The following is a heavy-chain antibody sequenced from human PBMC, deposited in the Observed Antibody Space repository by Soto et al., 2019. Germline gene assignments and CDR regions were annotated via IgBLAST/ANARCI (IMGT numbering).Heavy chain of an antibody. CDR2: ISGSGGST. CDR1: GFTFSSYA. D-gene: IGHD3-10*01. CDR3: AKGEGKYYYYYYGMDV. V-gene: IGHV3-23*01. J-gene: IGHJ6*02. Sequence: GGSLRLSCAASGFTFSSYAMSWVRQAPGKGLEWVSAISGSGGSTYYADSVKGRFTISRDNSKNTLYLQMNSLRAEDTAVYYCAKGEGKYYYYYYGMDVWGQGTTVTVSS.